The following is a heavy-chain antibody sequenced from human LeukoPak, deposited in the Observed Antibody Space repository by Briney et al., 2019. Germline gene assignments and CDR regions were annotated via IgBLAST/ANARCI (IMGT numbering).Heavy chain of an antibody. CDR2: INPYIGNT. CDR3: ARAEQHSSGTMDV. CDR1: GYTFTNYA. V-gene: IGHV1-18*01. J-gene: IGHJ6*03. Sequence: ASVKVSCKASGYTFTNYAISWVRQAPGQGLQWMGWINPYIGNTDYAEMLQGRVTMTTDPSTNTAYMELRSLRSDDTAVYYCARAEQHSSGTMDVWGKGTTVTVSS. D-gene: IGHD1/OR15-1a*01.